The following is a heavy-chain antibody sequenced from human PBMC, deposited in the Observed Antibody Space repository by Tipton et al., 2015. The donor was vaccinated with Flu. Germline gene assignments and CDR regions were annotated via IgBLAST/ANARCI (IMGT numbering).Heavy chain of an antibody. D-gene: IGHD6-13*01. V-gene: IGHV3-23*01. CDR3: AKERLPRYTSSWYYFDY. Sequence: GSLRLSCTASGITFSSYAMSWVRQAPGKGLEWVSSIVRSGTTTYYADSVKGRFSISRDNSKNTLYLQMNSLRAEDTAVYYCAKERLPRYTSSWYYFDYWGQGALVTVSS. CDR1: GITFSSYA. CDR2: IVRSGTTT. J-gene: IGHJ4*02.